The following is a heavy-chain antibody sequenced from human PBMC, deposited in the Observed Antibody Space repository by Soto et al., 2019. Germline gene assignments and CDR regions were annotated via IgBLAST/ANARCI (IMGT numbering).Heavy chain of an antibody. D-gene: IGHD6-13*01. V-gene: IGHV4-59*08. CDR3: ARNLGLGRSWYLGAFDI. CDR2: IYYSGSA. CDR1: GDSISNYY. Sequence: PSETLSLTCTVSGDSISNYYWSWIRQPPGKGLEWIGYIYYSGSANYNPSLKSRVTISVDTSKNQFSLKLSSVTAADTAVYYCARNLGLGRSWYLGAFDICGQGTMVTVS. J-gene: IGHJ3*02.